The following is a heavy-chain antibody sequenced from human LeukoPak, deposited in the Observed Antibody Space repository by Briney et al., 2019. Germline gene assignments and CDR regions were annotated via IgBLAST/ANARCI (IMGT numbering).Heavy chain of an antibody. CDR3: ARAHSSSFDY. J-gene: IGHJ4*02. Sequence: GGSLRLSCAASGFTFSSYGMHWVRQAPGKGLEWVANIKEDGSEKYYVDSVKGRFTISRDNAKNSLYLQMNSLRAEDTAVYYCARAHSSSFDYWGQGTLVTVSS. V-gene: IGHV3-7*01. CDR1: GFTFSSYG. D-gene: IGHD6-6*01. CDR2: IKEDGSEK.